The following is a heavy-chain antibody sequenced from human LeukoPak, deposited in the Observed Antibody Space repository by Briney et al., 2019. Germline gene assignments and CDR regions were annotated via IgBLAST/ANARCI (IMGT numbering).Heavy chain of an antibody. D-gene: IGHD6-13*01. Sequence: PSETLTLTCTVSGGSINLYYWRWIRQPAGKALEWIGRIYSTGSTNYSPSLKSRVTMSVDKSKNQFSLNLSSVTAADTAVYYCARGIADPYSFDSGGEGTLVTVSS. V-gene: IGHV4-4*07. CDR3: ARGIADPYSFDS. CDR2: IYSTGST. J-gene: IGHJ4*02. CDR1: GGSINLYY.